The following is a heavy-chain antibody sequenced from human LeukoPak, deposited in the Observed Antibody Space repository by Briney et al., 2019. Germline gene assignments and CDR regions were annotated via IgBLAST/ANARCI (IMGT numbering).Heavy chain of an antibody. V-gene: IGHV1-8*01. CDR3: ARVGLAGTPIDFHYYYYYGMDV. CDR2: MNPNSGNT. D-gene: IGHD1-20*01. CDR1: GYTFTSYD. J-gene: IGHJ6*02. Sequence: ASVKVSCKASGYTFTSYDINWVRQATGQGLEWMGWMNPNSGNTGYAQKFQGRVTMTRNISISTAYMELSSLRSEDTAVYYCARVGLAGTPIDFHYYYYYGMDVWGQGTTVTVSS.